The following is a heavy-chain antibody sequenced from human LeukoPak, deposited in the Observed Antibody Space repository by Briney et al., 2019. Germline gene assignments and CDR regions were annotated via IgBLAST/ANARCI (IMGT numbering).Heavy chain of an antibody. V-gene: IGHV3-23*01. CDR2: ISGSGGST. J-gene: IGHJ4*02. CDR1: GFTFSSYA. D-gene: IGHD6-19*01. Sequence: GGSLRLSCAASGFTFSSYAISWVRHAPGKGLEWVSAISGSGGSTYYAASVKGRFTISRDNSKNTLYLQMNSLRAEDTAVYYCAKDKQWLVRFYFDYWGQGTLVTVSS. CDR3: AKDKQWLVRFYFDY.